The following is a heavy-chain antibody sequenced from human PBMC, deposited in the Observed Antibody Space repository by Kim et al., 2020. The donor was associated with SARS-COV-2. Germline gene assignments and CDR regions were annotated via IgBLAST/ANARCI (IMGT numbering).Heavy chain of an antibody. J-gene: IGHJ4*02. D-gene: IGHD3-10*01. V-gene: IGHV3-72*01. CDR1: GIAFSDHY. Sequence: GGSLRLSCAASGIAFSDHYMDWVRQAPGKGLERVGRSRDKGSAYITEYAASVRGRFTISRDDSKNSLYLQMGSLKTDDTAVYYCVKELAGSRQLDDWGQGTLVTVTS. CDR2: SRDKGSAYIT. CDR3: VKELAGSRQLDD.